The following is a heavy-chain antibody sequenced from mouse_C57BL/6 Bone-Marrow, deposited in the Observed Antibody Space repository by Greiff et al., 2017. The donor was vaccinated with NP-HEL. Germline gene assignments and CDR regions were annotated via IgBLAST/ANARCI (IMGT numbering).Heavy chain of an antibody. D-gene: IGHD2-1*01. CDR2: ISSGGDYI. CDR1: GFTFSSYA. CDR3: TSGNSYYYAMDY. V-gene: IGHV5-9-1*02. Sequence: EVKLMESGEGLVKPGGSLKLSCAASGFTFSSYAMSWVRQTPEKRLEWVAYISSGGDYIYYADTVKGRFTISRDNARNTLYLQMSSLKSEDTAMYYCTSGNSYYYAMDYWGQGTSVTVSS. J-gene: IGHJ4*01.